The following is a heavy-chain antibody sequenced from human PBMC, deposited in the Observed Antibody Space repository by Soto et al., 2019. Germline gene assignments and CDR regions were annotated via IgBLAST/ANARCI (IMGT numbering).Heavy chain of an antibody. D-gene: IGHD3-9*01. V-gene: IGHV5-51*01. CDR1: GYSFTSYL. CDR3: ARGPLRYFDWLPPGYFDY. J-gene: IGHJ4*02. CDR2: IYPGDSDT. Sequence: GESLKISCKGSGYSFTSYLIGWVRQMPGKGLEWMGIIYPGDSDTRYSPSFQGQVTISADKSISTAYLQWSSLKASDTAMYYCARGPLRYFDWLPPGYFDYWGQGTLVTVSS.